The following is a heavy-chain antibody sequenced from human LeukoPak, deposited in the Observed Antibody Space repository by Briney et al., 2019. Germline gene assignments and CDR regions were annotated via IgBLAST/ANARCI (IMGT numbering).Heavy chain of an antibody. CDR1: GGSISSYY. CDR3: ARERSDYGGGGVTHDAFDI. V-gene: IGHV4-59*01. Sequence: PSETLSLTCTVSGGSISSYYWSWIRQPPGKGLEWIGYIYYSGSTNYNPSLKSRVTISVDTSKNQFSLKLSSVTAADTAVYYCARERSDYGGGGVTHDAFDIWGQGTMVTVSS. CDR2: IYYSGST. J-gene: IGHJ3*02. D-gene: IGHD4-23*01.